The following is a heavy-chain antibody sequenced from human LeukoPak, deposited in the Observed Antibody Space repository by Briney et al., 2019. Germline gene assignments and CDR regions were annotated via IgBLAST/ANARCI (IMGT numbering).Heavy chain of an antibody. CDR3: ARGVGYYDSSGYWLNWFDP. V-gene: IGHV4-59*01. Sequence: SETLSLTCTVSGGSISSYYWSWIRQPPGKGLEWIGYIYYSGSTNYNPSLKSRVTISVDTSKNQFSLKLSSVTAADTAAYYCARGVGYYDSSGYWLNWFDPWGQGTLVTVSS. CDR2: IYYSGST. CDR1: GGSISSYY. J-gene: IGHJ5*02. D-gene: IGHD3-22*01.